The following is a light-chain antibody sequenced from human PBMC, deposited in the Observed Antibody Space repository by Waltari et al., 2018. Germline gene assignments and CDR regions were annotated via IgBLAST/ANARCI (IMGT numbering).Light chain of an antibody. CDR3: QHYRSLPVA. CDR2: DAS. J-gene: IGKJ1*01. V-gene: IGKV3-20*01. CDR1: KSVRTA. Sequence: EMVLKHSPGTLSLSPGERATLSCTASKSVRTALALYQQRPGQAPRLLIYDASSRATGIPDRFSGSGSETDFSLTISRLEPEDFALYYCQHYRSLPVAFGQGTKVEIK.